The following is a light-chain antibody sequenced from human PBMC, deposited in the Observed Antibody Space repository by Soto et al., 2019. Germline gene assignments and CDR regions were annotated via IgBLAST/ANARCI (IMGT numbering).Light chain of an antibody. CDR3: SLYASENTYV. CDR1: STDFVSYNR. CDR2: EAS. J-gene: IGLJ1*01. Sequence: QSALTQPPSVSGSPGQSVTISCTGTSTDFVSYNRVSWYQQPPGTAPKLIIYEASNRPSGVPDRFSGSKSGNTDSLTISGLQAADEADYYCSLYASENTYVFGTGTKLTVL. V-gene: IGLV2-18*01.